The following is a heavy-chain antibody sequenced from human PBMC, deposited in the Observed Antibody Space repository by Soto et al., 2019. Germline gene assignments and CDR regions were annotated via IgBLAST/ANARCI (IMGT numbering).Heavy chain of an antibody. D-gene: IGHD2-21*02. V-gene: IGHV1-18*04. J-gene: IGHJ1*01. CDR1: GYTFSNYG. Sequence: GASVKVSCKASGYTFSNYGISWVRQAPGQGLEWMGWISAYNGKTYYAQRLQGGVTVTTDTSTSTAYMELRSLRSDDTAVYYCARDAKCGGDGYSPAEYSQHWGQGTLVTVSS. CDR2: ISAYNGKT. CDR3: ARDAKCGGDGYSPAEYSQH.